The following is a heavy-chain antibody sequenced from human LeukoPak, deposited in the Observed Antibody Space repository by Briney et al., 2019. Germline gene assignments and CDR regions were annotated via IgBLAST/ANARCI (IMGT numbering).Heavy chain of an antibody. CDR2: INPNSGGT. V-gene: IGHV1-2*02. CDR1: GGTFSSYA. CDR3: ASWCSSTSCHWDY. D-gene: IGHD2-2*01. Sequence: AAVXVSXKASGGTFSSYAISWVRQAPGEGVEGRGWINPNSGGTNYGQKFQGRVTMTRDTSISTAYMELSRLRSDDTAVYYCASWCSSTSCHWDYWGQGTLVTVSS. J-gene: IGHJ4*02.